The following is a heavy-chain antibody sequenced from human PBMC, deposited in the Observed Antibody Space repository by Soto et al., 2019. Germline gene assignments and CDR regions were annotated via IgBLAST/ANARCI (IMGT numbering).Heavy chain of an antibody. V-gene: IGHV4-31*03. J-gene: IGHJ6*02. CDR2: IYYSGGT. Sequence: PSETLSLTCTVSGGSISSGDYYWSWIRQHPGKGLEWIGYIYYSGGTYYNPSLKSRVTISVDTSKNQFSLKLSSVTAADTAVYYCARDFPTPTYYYGSGSYPYYYGMDVWGQGTTVTVSS. CDR3: ARDFPTPTYYYGSGSYPYYYGMDV. CDR1: GGSISSGDYY. D-gene: IGHD3-10*01.